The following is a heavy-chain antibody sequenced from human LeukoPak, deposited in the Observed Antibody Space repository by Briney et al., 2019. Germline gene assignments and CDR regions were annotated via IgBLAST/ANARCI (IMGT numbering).Heavy chain of an antibody. CDR2: ISTSGST. Sequence: SSETLSLTCTVSGGSISSYYWSWIRQPAGKGLESIGHISTSGSTNYNPSLKSRVAMSVDTSKNQFSLKLSSVTAADTAVYYCARATVDYDILTGYVRGAFDIWGQGTMVTVSS. CDR1: GGSISSYY. V-gene: IGHV4-4*07. D-gene: IGHD3-9*01. J-gene: IGHJ3*02. CDR3: ARATVDYDILTGYVRGAFDI.